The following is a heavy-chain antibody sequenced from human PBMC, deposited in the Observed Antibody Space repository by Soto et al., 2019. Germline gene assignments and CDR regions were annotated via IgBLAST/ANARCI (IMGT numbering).Heavy chain of an antibody. D-gene: IGHD3-3*01. CDR1: GFSLTTSGVG. Sequence: QITLNESGPTLVKPTQTLTLTCTFSGFSLTTSGVGVGWIRQSPGKAPEWLALIYWDDDKRYSPSLKSRLTTPKDPSKNQVVLTMANLDPADTATYYCAHRVLRTVFGLVTTTAIYFDFWGQGTPVAVSS. V-gene: IGHV2-5*02. J-gene: IGHJ4*02. CDR3: AHRVLRTVFGLVTTTAIYFDF. CDR2: IYWDDDK.